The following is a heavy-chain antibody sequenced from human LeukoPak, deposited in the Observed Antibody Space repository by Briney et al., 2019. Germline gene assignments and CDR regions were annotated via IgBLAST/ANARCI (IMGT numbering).Heavy chain of an antibody. CDR3: ARVRTKTIFGASDAFDL. V-gene: IGHV1-2*02. Sequence: ASVKVSCKASGYSFTGYYIHWVRQAPGQGLAWMGWINPNTGGTNFAPKFQSRLTLTSDTPMRTAYMELSSLKSDDTAVYYCARVRTKTIFGASDAFDLWGQGTLVTVSS. CDR2: INPNTGGT. D-gene: IGHD3-3*01. J-gene: IGHJ3*01. CDR1: GYSFTGYY.